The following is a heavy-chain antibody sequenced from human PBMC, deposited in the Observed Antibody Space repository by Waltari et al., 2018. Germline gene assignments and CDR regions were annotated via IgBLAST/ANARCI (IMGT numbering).Heavy chain of an antibody. V-gene: IGHV3-21*01. Sequence: EVQLVESGGGLVKPGGSLRLSCAASGFTFSSSSMNWVRQAPGQGLEGTSSISSTGSYTHYADSGKGRCTISRDNAKNSLYLQMNSLRAEDTGVYWCATGGWGFYLDNWGQGTLVTFSS. J-gene: IGHJ4*02. CDR2: ISSTGSYT. D-gene: IGHD7-27*01. CDR3: ATGGWGFYLDN. CDR1: GFTFSSSS.